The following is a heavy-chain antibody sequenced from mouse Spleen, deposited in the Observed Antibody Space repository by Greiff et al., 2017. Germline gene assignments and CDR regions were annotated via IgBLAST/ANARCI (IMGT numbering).Heavy chain of an antibody. D-gene: IGHD2-1*01. V-gene: IGHV1-19*01. CDR2: INPYNGGT. CDR1: GYTFTDYY. J-gene: IGHJ4*01. CDR3: ARHYGNYVDAMDY. Sequence: VQLQQSGPVLVKPGASVKMSCKASGYTFTDYYMNWVKQSHGKSLEWIGVINPYNGGTSYNQKFKGKATLTVDKSSSTAYMELNSLTSEDSAVYYCARHYGNYVDAMDYWGQGTSVTVSS.